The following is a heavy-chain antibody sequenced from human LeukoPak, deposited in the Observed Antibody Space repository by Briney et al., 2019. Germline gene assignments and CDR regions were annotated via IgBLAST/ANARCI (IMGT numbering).Heavy chain of an antibody. CDR1: GGTFSSYA. J-gene: IGHJ4*02. D-gene: IGHD2-15*01. CDR2: IIPIFGTA. V-gene: IGHV1-69*13. Sequence: SVKVSCKASGGTFSSYAISWVRQAPGQGLEWMGGIIPIFGTANYAQKFQGRDTITADESTSTAYMELSSLRSEDTAVYYCAREIADCSGGSCHSSSFDYWGQGTLVTVSS. CDR3: AREIADCSGGSCHSSSFDY.